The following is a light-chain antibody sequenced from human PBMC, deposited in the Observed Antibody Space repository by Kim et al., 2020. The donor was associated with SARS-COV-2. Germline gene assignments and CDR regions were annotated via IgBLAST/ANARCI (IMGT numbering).Light chain of an antibody. CDR1: SANIGSNT. CDR2: SNA. CDR3: AAWDDTLNGFV. Sequence: GQSVTISCSGASANIGSNTVGSYQHLPGAAPKLLMCSNAQRPAGLADRISGSTSGTSASLDISGLQSEDEGDYYCAAWDDTLNGFVFGPGTKVTVL. J-gene: IGLJ1*01. V-gene: IGLV1-44*01.